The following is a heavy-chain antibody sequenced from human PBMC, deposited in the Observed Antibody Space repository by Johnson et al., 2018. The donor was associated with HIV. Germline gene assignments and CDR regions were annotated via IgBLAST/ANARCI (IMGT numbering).Heavy chain of an antibody. J-gene: IGHJ3*02. D-gene: IGHD3-22*01. CDR2: ISSSGSTI. CDR1: GFTFSDYY. V-gene: IGHV3-11*04. Sequence: QVQLVESGGGVVQPGRSLRLSCAASGFTFSDYYMSWIRQAPGKGLEWVSYISSSGSTIYYADSVKGRFTISRDNAKNSLYLQMNSLRAEDTAVYYCARDHGYWGMYDSSGLDRFDIWGQGTMVTVSS. CDR3: ARDHGYWGMYDSSGLDRFDI.